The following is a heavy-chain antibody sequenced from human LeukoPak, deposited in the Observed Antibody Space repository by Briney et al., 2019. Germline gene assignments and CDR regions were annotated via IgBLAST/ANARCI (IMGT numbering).Heavy chain of an antibody. Sequence: GGSLRLSCAASGFTFSSYAMHWVRQAPGKGLEWVAVISYDGSNKYYADSVKGRFTISRDNSKNTLYLQMNSLRAEDTAVYYCARDGNRLYYDIFSSIGGYWGQGTLVTVSS. J-gene: IGHJ4*02. CDR3: ARDGNRLYYDIFSSIGGY. V-gene: IGHV3-30*04. CDR1: GFTFSSYA. CDR2: ISYDGSNK. D-gene: IGHD3-9*01.